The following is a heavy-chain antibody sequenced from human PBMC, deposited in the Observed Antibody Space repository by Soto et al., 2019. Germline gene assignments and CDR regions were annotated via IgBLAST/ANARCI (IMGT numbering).Heavy chain of an antibody. J-gene: IGHJ4*02. CDR1: GGSISSYY. V-gene: IGHV4-59*01. D-gene: IGHD6-6*01. CDR3: AMGQVWAAQIDY. CDR2: IYYSGST. Sequence: SETLSLTCTVSGGSISSYYWSWIRQPPGKGLEWIGYIYYSGSTNYNPSLKSRVTISVDTSKNQFSLKLSSVTAADTAVYYCAMGQVWAAQIDYWGQGTLVTVS.